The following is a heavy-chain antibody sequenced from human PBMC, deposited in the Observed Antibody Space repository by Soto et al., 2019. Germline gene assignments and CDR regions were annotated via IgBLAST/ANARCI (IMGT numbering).Heavy chain of an antibody. CDR2: IKQDGSEK. CDR1: GFTFSSYW. J-gene: IGHJ6*03. Sequence: GGSLRLSCAASGFTFSSYWMSWVRQAPGKGLEWVANIKQDGSEKYYVDSVKGRFTISRDNAKNSLYLEMNSLRAEDTAVYYCARDFALRYFDWLGLGETVPDQGYYMDVWGKGTTVTVSS. V-gene: IGHV3-7*01. D-gene: IGHD3-9*01. CDR3: ARDFALRYFDWLGLGETVPDQGYYMDV.